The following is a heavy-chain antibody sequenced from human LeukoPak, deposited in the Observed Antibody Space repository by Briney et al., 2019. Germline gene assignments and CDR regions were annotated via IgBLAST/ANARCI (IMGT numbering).Heavy chain of an antibody. CDR2: ISGSGGST. Sequence: GGSLRLSCAASGFTFSSYAMSWVRQAPGKGLEGVSAISGSGGSTYYADSVKGRFTISKDNSKNTLYLQMNSLRAEDTAVYYCARDKRTDSSGYYSDAFDIWGQGTMVTVSS. CDR3: ARDKRTDSSGYYSDAFDI. D-gene: IGHD3-22*01. CDR1: GFTFSSYA. J-gene: IGHJ3*02. V-gene: IGHV3-23*01.